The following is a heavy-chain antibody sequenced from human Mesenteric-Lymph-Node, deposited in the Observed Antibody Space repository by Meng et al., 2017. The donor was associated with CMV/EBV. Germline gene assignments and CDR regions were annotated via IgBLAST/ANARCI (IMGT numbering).Heavy chain of an antibody. CDR3: ARSSYNNYGAYFDS. V-gene: IGHV3-30*02. Sequence: GESLKISCAASGFMFSSYGMHWVRQAPGKGLEWVAFIRYDGSNKYYVDSVRGRFTISRDNSKNTVYLQMKSLRAEDTAVYYCARSSYNNYGAYFDSWGQGTLVTVSS. D-gene: IGHD4-11*01. J-gene: IGHJ4*02. CDR1: GFMFSSYG. CDR2: IRYDGSNK.